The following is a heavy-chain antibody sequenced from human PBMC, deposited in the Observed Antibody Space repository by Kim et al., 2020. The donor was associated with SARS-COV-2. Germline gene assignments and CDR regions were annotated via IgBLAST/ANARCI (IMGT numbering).Heavy chain of an antibody. V-gene: IGHV5-51*01. CDR3: ARLTGYFHLGPYFDY. Sequence: GESLKISCKASGYGFDGYWIALVRQMPGKGLELMGIIFPGDPIIRYSPSFQGQVTMSADKSISTAYLPWSSLKASDIATYYCARLTGYFHLGPYFDYWGQGPLVTVSP. J-gene: IGHJ4*02. D-gene: IGHD3-9*01. CDR2: IFPGDPII. CDR1: GYGFDGYW.